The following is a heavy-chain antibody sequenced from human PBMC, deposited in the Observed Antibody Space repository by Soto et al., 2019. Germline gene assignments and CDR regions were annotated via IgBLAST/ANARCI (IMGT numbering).Heavy chain of an antibody. J-gene: IGHJ4*02. Sequence: QMQLVQSGPEVKKPGTSVKVSCKASGFTFTSSAVQWVRQARGQRLEWIGWIVVGGGNTNYAQKFQERVTITRDMSTSTAYMELSSLRSEDTAVYYCAADSHYYDSSGSDYWGQGTLVTVSS. CDR3: AADSHYYDSSGSDY. CDR2: IVVGGGNT. CDR1: GFTFTSSA. V-gene: IGHV1-58*01. D-gene: IGHD3-22*01.